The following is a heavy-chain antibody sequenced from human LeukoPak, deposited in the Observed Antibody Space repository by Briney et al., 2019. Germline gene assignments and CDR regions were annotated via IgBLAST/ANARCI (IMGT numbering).Heavy chain of an antibody. D-gene: IGHD1-26*01. Sequence: GGSLRLSCAASGFTFSSNYMTWVRQAPGKGLEWVSIIYSGGSTSYADSVKGRLTISRDNSKNTLYLQMNSLRAEDTAVYYCARDVVGATYFDWGQGTLVTVSS. CDR3: ARDVVGATYFD. V-gene: IGHV3-53*01. CDR2: IYSGGST. J-gene: IGHJ4*02. CDR1: GFTFSSNY.